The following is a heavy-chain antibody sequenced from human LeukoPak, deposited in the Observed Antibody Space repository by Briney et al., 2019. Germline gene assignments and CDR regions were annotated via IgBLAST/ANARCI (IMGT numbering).Heavy chain of an antibody. CDR1: GGSMSPYH. V-gene: IGHV4-59*12. CDR3: ARPSPPLVT. J-gene: IGHJ3*01. D-gene: IGHD2/OR15-2a*01. CDR2: IYYSGST. Sequence: PSETLSLTCTVSGGSMSPYHWGWIRQPPGKGLEWTGYIYYSGSTNYNPSLKSRVTISVDTSKNQFSLKLSSVTAADTAVYYCARPSPPLVTWGQGTMVTVSS.